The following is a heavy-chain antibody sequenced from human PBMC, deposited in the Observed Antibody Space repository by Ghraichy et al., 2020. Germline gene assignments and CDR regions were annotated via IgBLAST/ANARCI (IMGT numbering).Heavy chain of an antibody. CDR1: NGSFSGYY. CDR2: IDQSGST. Sequence: SQTLSLTCAVYNGSFSGYYWSWIRQPPGKGLEWIGEIDQSGSTYYTPSLKSRVTLSVDTSKSQFSLKLSSLTAADTAVYYCAREGIWPYSRSWYRGFDVWGQGSLVTVSS. J-gene: IGHJ3*01. V-gene: IGHV4-34*01. D-gene: IGHD6-13*01. CDR3: AREGIWPYSRSWYRGFDV.